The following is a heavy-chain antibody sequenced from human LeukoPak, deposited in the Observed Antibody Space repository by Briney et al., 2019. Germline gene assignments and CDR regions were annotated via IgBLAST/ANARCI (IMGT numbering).Heavy chain of an antibody. Sequence: ASVKVSCKASGYTFTGYYMHWVRQAPGQGLEWMGWINPNSGGTNYAQKFQGRVTMTRDTSISTAYMELSRLRSDNTAVYYCARAEQLERPDYYDSSGYTDTLTLVDYWGQGTLVTVSS. D-gene: IGHD3-22*01. CDR1: GYTFTGYY. CDR2: INPNSGGT. CDR3: ARAEQLERPDYYDSSGYTDTLTLVDY. J-gene: IGHJ4*02. V-gene: IGHV1-2*02.